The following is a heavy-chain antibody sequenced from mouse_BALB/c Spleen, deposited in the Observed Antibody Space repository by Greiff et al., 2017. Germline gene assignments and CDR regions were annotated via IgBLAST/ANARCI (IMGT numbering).Heavy chain of an antibody. D-gene: IGHD2-1*01. CDR1: GYTFTSYW. CDR3: AGGNYVGMDY. Sequence: VQLQQPGAELVKPGASVKLSCKASGYTFTSYWMHWVKQRPGQGLEWIGEINPSNGRTNYNEKFKSKATLTVDKSSSTAYMQLSSLTSEDSAVYYCAGGNYVGMDYWGQGTSVTVSS. CDR2: INPSNGRT. V-gene: IGHV1S81*02. J-gene: IGHJ4*01.